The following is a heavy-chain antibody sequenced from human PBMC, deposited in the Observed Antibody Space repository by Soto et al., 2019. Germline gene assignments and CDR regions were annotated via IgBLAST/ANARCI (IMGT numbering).Heavy chain of an antibody. V-gene: IGHV3-74*01. CDR1: GFTFSMYW. D-gene: IGHD1-1*01. J-gene: IGHJ4*02. CDR2: INDDGSST. Sequence: GGSLRLSCAASGFTFSMYWMHWVRQVPGKGPEWVSRINDDGSSTNYADSVKGRFTIPRDNAKNTLYLQMNDLRAEDTAVYYCTRGPRSTSTGTGAFWGQGTLVTV. CDR3: TRGPRSTSTGTGAF.